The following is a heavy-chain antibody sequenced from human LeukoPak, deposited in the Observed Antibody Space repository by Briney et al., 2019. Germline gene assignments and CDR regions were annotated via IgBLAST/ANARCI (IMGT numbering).Heavy chain of an antibody. V-gene: IGHV3-33*01. CDR3: ARDRRTYGSGSYLTGFDY. D-gene: IGHD3-10*01. Sequence: GRSLRLSCAASGFIFSSYGINWVRQAPGKGLEWVAVIWFDGNNKYYADSVKGRFTISRDNSKNTVYLQMKSLRAEDTAVYYCARDRRTYGSGSYLTGFDYWGQGILVTVSS. J-gene: IGHJ4*02. CDR2: IWFDGNNK. CDR1: GFIFSSYG.